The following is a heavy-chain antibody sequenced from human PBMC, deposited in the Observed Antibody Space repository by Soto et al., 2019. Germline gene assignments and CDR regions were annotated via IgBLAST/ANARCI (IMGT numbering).Heavy chain of an antibody. V-gene: IGHV3-30-3*01. CDR3: ARPAYSSSSEEYFQH. J-gene: IGHJ1*01. CDR2: ISYDGSNK. D-gene: IGHD6-6*01. CDR1: GFTFSSYA. Sequence: GGSLRLSCAASGFTFSSYAMHWVRQAPGKGLEWVAVISYDGSNKYYADSVKGRFTISRDNSKNTLYLQMNSLRAEDTAVYYCARPAYSSSSEEYFQHWGQGTLVTVSS.